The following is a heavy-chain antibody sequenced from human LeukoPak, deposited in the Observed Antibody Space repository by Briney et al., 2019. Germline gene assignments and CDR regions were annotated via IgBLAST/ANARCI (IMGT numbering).Heavy chain of an antibody. CDR3: ARDGIAARRGYYGMDV. Sequence: SETLSLTCTVSGGSIGSYYWSWIRQPPGKGLEWIGYIYYSGSTNYNPSLKSRVTISVDTSKNQFSLKLSSVTAADTAVYYCARDGIAARRGYYGMDVWGQGTTVTVSS. D-gene: IGHD6-6*01. V-gene: IGHV4-59*01. J-gene: IGHJ6*02. CDR2: IYYSGST. CDR1: GGSIGSYY.